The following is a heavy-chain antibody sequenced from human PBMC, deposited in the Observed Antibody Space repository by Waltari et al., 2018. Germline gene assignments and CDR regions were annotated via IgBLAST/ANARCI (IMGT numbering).Heavy chain of an antibody. D-gene: IGHD6-19*01. J-gene: IGHJ4*02. CDR3: AKAHSSGWYYFDS. V-gene: IGHV3-30*18. Sequence: QVQLVESGGGVVQPGRSLRLSCAASGFTFSSYGMHWVRQAPGKGLEWVAVISYDGNNKYYADSVKGRFTISRDKSKNTLYLRMNSLRAEDTAVYYCAKAHSSGWYYFDSCGQGTLVTVSS. CDR1: GFTFSSYG. CDR2: ISYDGNNK.